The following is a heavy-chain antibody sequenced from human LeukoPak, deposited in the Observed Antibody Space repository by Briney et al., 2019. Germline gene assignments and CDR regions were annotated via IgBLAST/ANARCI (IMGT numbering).Heavy chain of an antibody. J-gene: IGHJ6*02. Sequence: SETLSLTCAVYGGSFSGYYWSWIRQPPGKGLEWIGEINHSGSTNYNPSLKSRVIISVDTSKNQFSLKLSSVTAADTAVYYCARGNEARLYYYGMDVWGQGTTVTVSS. CDR2: INHSGST. CDR3: ARGNEARLYYYGMDV. CDR1: GGSFSGYY. V-gene: IGHV4-34*01. D-gene: IGHD1-1*01.